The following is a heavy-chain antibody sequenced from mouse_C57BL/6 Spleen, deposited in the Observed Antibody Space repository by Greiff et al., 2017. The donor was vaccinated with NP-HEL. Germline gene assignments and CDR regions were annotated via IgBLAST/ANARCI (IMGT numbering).Heavy chain of an antibody. J-gene: IGHJ1*03. V-gene: IGHV2-2*01. CDR1: GFSLTSYG. CDR3: ARGRYWYFDV. CDR2: IWSGGST. Sequence: VQLVESGPGLVQPSQSLSITCTVSGFSLTSYGVHWVRQSPGKGLEWLGVIWSGGSTDYNAAFISRLSISKDNSKSQVFFKMNSLQADDTAIYYCARGRYWYFDVWGTGTTVTVSS.